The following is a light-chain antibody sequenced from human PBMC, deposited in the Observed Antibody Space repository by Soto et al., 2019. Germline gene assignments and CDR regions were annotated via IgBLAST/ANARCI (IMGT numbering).Light chain of an antibody. V-gene: IGKV3-11*01. CDR2: EAS. Sequence: EIVLTQSPATLSLSPGERATLSCRASQSVSSYLAWYQQKPGQAPRLLIYEASNRATGSPARFSGSGSGTDFTLTISSLEPEDFAVYYCQQRSNWPLTFGGGTKVDIK. CDR1: QSVSSY. J-gene: IGKJ4*01. CDR3: QQRSNWPLT.